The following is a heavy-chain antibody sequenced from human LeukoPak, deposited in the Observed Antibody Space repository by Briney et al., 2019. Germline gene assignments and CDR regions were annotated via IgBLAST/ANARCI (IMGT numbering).Heavy chain of an antibody. D-gene: IGHD3-16*02. CDR1: GGSFSGYY. V-gene: IGHV4-34*01. CDR2: INHSGST. J-gene: IGHJ5*02. Sequence: PSETLSLTCAVYGGSFSGYYWSWIRQPPGKGLEWIGEINHSGSTNYNPSLKSRVTISVDTSKNQFSLKLSSVTAADTAVYYCASRRIMITFGGVIVTPENWFDPWGQGTLVTVSS. CDR3: ASRRIMITFGGVIVTPENWFDP.